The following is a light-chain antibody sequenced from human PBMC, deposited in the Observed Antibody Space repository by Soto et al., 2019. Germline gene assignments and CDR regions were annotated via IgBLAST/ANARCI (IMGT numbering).Light chain of an antibody. V-gene: IGKV3-20*01. Sequence: EIVYTASPGTLSSSPRERHTLSCRASQSVSSSSISWYQQKPGQAPRLLIYGASTRATGIPDRFSGSGSCTDLSLTISRLEHEDYAVYYCLQFDISPLYTFGQGTKVDIK. CDR2: GAS. CDR3: LQFDISPLYT. CDR1: QSVSSSS. J-gene: IGKJ2*01.